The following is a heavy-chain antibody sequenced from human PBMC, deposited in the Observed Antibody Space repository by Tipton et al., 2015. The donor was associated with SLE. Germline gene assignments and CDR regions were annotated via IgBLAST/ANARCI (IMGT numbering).Heavy chain of an antibody. CDR2: IRSKANSYAT. J-gene: IGHJ4*02. Sequence: SLRLSCAASGFTFSGSNMHWVRQASGKGLEWVGRIRSKANSYATAYAASVKGRFAISGDDSENTAYLQMNSLKTEDTAVYYCQATAADGQYFDYWGQGTLVTVSS. D-gene: IGHD5-12*01. CDR1: GFTFSGSN. V-gene: IGHV3-73*01. CDR3: QATAADGQYFDY.